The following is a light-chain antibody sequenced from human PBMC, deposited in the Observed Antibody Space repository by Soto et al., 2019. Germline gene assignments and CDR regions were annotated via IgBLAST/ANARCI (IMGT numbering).Light chain of an antibody. CDR1: ASISSW. CDR3: QQYNSSPRT. Sequence: DIHMTQSPSTLSASVGNRVTITCRASASISSWLAWYQQKPGKAPNLLIYEASNLESGVPSRFSGSGSGTDFTLTISGLQPDDSATYYCQQYNSSPRTFGGGTRVEIQ. J-gene: IGKJ4*01. CDR2: EAS. V-gene: IGKV1-5*03.